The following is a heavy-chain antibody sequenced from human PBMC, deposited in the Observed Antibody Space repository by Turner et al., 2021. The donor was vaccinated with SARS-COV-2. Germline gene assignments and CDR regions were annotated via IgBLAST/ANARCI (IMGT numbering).Heavy chain of an antibody. V-gene: IGHV3-53*01. CDR2: IYSGGST. CDR1: GFTVSSNY. J-gene: IGHJ4*02. Sequence: EVQLVEPGGGLIQPGGSLSLSCAASGFTVSSNYMSWVRQAPGKGLEWVSVIYSGGSTYYADSVKGRFTISRDNSKNTLYLQMNSLRAEDTAVYYCARDYGDYYFDYWGQGTLVTVSS. D-gene: IGHD4-17*01. CDR3: ARDYGDYYFDY.